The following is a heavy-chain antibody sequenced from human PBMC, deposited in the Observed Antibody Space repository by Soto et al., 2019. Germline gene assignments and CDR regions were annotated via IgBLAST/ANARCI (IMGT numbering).Heavy chain of an antibody. J-gene: IGHJ6*02. CDR1: DSSISSGDYT. Sequence: PSGTLSISVAVSDSSISSGDYTWKWIRQPPGKGLEWIGYIYYSGSTNYNPSLKSRVTISVDTSKNQFSLKLTSVTAADTAVYYCARSGITMVRGVKSGHYYYGMDVWGQGTTVTVSS. V-gene: IGHV4-61*08. CDR2: IYYSGST. CDR3: ARSGITMVRGVKSGHYYYGMDV. D-gene: IGHD3-10*01.